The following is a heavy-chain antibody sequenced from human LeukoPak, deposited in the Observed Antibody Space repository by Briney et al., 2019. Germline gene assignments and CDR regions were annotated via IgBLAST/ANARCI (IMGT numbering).Heavy chain of an antibody. V-gene: IGHV3-48*01. J-gene: IGHJ3*02. CDR1: GFTFSSYS. D-gene: IGHD1-26*01. CDR2: ISSSSSTI. CDR3: ARNSGSYSRSAFDI. Sequence: AGGSLRLSCAASGFTFSSYSMNWLRQAPGRGLEWLSYISSSSSTIYYGDSVKGRFTISRDNAKNSLYLQMNSLRAEDTAVYYCARNSGSYSRSAFDIWGQGTMVTVSS.